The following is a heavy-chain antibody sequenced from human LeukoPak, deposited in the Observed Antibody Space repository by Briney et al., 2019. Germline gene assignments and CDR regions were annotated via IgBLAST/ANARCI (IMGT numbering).Heavy chain of an antibody. D-gene: IGHD6-13*01. CDR2: IYYSGST. J-gene: IGHJ6*03. Sequence: SETLSLTCTVSGGSISSSSYYWGWIRQPPGKGLEWIGSIYYSGSTYYNPSLKSRVTISVDTSKNQFSLKLSSVTAADTAVYYCARDGSSSSWYNYYYMDVWGKGTTVTVSS. CDR1: GGSISSSSYY. V-gene: IGHV4-39*07. CDR3: ARDGSSSSWYNYYYMDV.